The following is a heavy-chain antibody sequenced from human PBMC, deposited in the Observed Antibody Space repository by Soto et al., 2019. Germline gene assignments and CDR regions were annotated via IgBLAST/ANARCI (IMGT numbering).Heavy chain of an antibody. CDR2: IDSNGGS. V-gene: IGHV4-59*08. CDR1: DDSSSNYK. J-gene: IGHJ6*02. CDR3: VRQGFGRLHGLVDV. D-gene: IGHD3-10*01. Sequence: QVQLQESAPGLVKPSETLSLTCTVSDDSSSNYKWSWIPQPPGRRLEWIGYIDSNGGSSYNPSLQSRVTISIDTSTKQFCLKLSSVTAADTAVYYCVRQGFGRLHGLVDVWGQGTTVTVSS.